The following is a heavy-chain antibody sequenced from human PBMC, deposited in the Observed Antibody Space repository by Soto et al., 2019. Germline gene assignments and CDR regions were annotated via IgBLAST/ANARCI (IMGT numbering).Heavy chain of an antibody. Sequence: SVKVSCKASGGTFSSYTFSWVRQAPGQGLEWMGRIIPILSIANYAQKFQGRITITADKSTSTAYMELSSLRSEDTAVYYCASYKHSSGFWAFDIWGQGTMVTVSS. CDR3: ASYKHSSGFWAFDI. J-gene: IGHJ3*02. D-gene: IGHD6-19*01. V-gene: IGHV1-69*02. CDR1: GGTFSSYT. CDR2: IIPILSIA.